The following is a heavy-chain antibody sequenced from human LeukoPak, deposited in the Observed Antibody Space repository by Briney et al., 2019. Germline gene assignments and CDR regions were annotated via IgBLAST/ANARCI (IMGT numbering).Heavy chain of an antibody. D-gene: IGHD3-22*01. V-gene: IGHV3-21*01. Sequence: GGSLRLSCADSGFTFSNYIMNWVRQAPGKAMEWISSITSSGTYTFYADSVKGRFTISRDNAKNSLYLQMDSLGPEDTAVYYCARDPCSGNYGTYYYYYMDVWGKGTTVTISS. CDR2: ITSSGTYT. CDR3: ARDPCSGNYGTYYYYYMDV. J-gene: IGHJ6*03. CDR1: GFTFSNYI.